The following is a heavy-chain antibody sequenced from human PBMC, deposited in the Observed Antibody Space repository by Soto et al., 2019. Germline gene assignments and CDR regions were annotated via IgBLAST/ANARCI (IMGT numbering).Heavy chain of an antibody. CDR3: ARHTLEGNYPDYFDY. V-gene: IGHV4-39*01. CDR2: IYYSGST. D-gene: IGHD1-7*01. J-gene: IGHJ4*02. CDR1: GGSINSGIFY. Sequence: SETLSLTCTVSGGSINSGIFYWGGARHAPGKGLEWIGSIYYSGSTHYNSSLMSRVSQSVDTSRNQFSLKLSSVTAADTAVYYCARHTLEGNYPDYFDYWGQGTLVTVSS.